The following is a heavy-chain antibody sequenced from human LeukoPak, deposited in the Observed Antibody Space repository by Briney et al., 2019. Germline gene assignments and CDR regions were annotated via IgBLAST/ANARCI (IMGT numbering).Heavy chain of an antibody. CDR1: GFTLSSYS. D-gene: IGHD5-18*01. V-gene: IGHV3-48*02. CDR3: ARDRGYSYGPPPDY. CDR2: ISSSSSTI. J-gene: IGHJ4*02. Sequence: GGSLRLSCAASGFTLSSYSMNWVRQAPGKGLEWVSYISSSSSTIYYADSVKGRFTISRDNAENSLYLQMNSLRDEDTAVYYCARDRGYSYGPPPDYWGQGTLVTVSS.